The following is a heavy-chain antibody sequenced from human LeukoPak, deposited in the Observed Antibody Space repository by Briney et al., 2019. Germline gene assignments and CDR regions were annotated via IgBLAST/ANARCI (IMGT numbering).Heavy chain of an antibody. CDR3: AKDRVDLYYYDSSGYPDDAFDI. Sequence: GGSLRLSCAASGFTFSSYAMSWVRQAPGKGLEWVSAIRGSGGSTYYADSVKGRFTISRDNSKNTLYLQMNSLRAEDTAVYYCAKDRVDLYYYDSSGYPDDAFDIWGQGTMVTVSS. D-gene: IGHD3-22*01. V-gene: IGHV3-23*01. J-gene: IGHJ3*02. CDR2: IRGSGGST. CDR1: GFTFSSYA.